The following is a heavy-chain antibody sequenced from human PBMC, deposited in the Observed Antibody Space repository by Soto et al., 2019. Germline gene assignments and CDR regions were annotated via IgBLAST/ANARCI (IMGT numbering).Heavy chain of an antibody. D-gene: IGHD3-22*01. V-gene: IGHV1-69*06. CDR1: GGTFSSYA. CDR2: IIPIFGTA. CDR3: PRDRQTYYYDSSGTNWFDP. J-gene: IGHJ5*02. Sequence: QVQLVQSGAEVKKPGSSVKVSCKASGGTFSSYAISWVRQAPGQGLEWMGGIIPIFGTANYAQKFQGRVTITADKSTSTAYMELSSLRSEDSAVSYCPRDRQTYYYDSSGTNWFDPWGQGTLVTVSS.